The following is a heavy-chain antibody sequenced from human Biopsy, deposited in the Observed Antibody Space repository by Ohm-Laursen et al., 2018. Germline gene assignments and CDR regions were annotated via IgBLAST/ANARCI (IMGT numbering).Heavy chain of an antibody. CDR1: DASASSGRYY. V-gene: IGHV4-61*01. CDR2: FYSSGTT. D-gene: IGHD3-10*01. CDR3: ARATADQYAARNYYSSHAFDM. J-gene: IGHJ3*02. Sequence: GTLSLTWAVSDASASSGRYYWTWIRQPPRKLLEWIGYFYSSGTTRYNPSLESRLSISMDTSKNEVSLRLTSMTAADTAVYFCARATADQYAARNYYSSHAFDMWGQGTKVTVSS.